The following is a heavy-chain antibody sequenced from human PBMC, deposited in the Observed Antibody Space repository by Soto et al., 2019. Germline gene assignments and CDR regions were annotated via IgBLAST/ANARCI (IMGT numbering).Heavy chain of an antibody. V-gene: IGHV4-39*01. J-gene: IGHJ5*02. D-gene: IGHD3-10*01. CDR3: ARHTHYYGPGGWFDP. Sequence: SETLSLTCTVSGGSISSSSYYWGWIRQPPGKGLEWIGSIYYSGSTYYNPSLKSRVTISVDTSKNQFSLKLSSVTAADTAVYYCARHTHYYGPGGWFDPWGQGTLVTVSS. CDR2: IYYSGST. CDR1: GGSISSSSYY.